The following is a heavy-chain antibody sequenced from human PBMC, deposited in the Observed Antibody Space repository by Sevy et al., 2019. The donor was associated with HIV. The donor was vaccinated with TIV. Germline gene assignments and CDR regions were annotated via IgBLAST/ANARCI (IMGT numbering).Heavy chain of an antibody. CDR1: GFTFSSYG. Sequence: GGSLRLSCAASGFTFSSYGMHWVRQAPGKGLEWVAVISYDGSNKYYADSVKGRFTISRDNSKNTQYLQMNSLRAEDTAVYYCAKDMADTAMDHFDYWGQGTLVTVSS. D-gene: IGHD5-18*01. J-gene: IGHJ4*02. CDR3: AKDMADTAMDHFDY. CDR2: ISYDGSNK. V-gene: IGHV3-30*18.